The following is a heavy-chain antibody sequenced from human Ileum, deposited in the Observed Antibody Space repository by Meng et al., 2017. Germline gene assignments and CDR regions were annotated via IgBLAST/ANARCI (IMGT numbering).Heavy chain of an antibody. J-gene: IGHJ4*02. V-gene: IGHV4-31*03. CDR2: IHYTGST. D-gene: IGHD2-2*01. CDR1: GGSIGSAAYY. Sequence: QVQLQESGPGLVKVSQTLSLTCTVSGGSIGSAAYYWTWIRQHPAKGLEWIGYIHYTGSTSYNPPLESRTSTSIDTSNNQFSLKVTSVTAADTAVYYCARGVSAAGLFDNWGPGTLVTVSS. CDR3: ARGVSAAGLFDN.